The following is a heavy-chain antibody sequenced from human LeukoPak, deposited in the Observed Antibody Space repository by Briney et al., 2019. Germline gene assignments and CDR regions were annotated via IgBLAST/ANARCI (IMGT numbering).Heavy chain of an antibody. CDR1: GFTFSSYS. J-gene: IGHJ6*02. CDR3: ARGRLLWFGSKIPGYGMDV. V-gene: IGHV3-48*04. CDR2: ISSSGSTI. Sequence: GGSLRLSCAASGFTFSSYSMNWVRQAPGKGLEWVSYISSSGSTIYYADSVKGRFTISRDNAKNSLYLQMNSLRAEDTAVYYCARGRLLWFGSKIPGYGMDVWGQGTTVTVSS. D-gene: IGHD3-10*01.